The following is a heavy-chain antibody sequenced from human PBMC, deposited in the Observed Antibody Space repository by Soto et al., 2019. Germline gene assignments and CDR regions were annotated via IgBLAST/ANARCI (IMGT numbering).Heavy chain of an antibody. CDR3: ARLYDSSGYRTIYFDY. J-gene: IGHJ4*02. CDR1: GGSIYSSSYY. Sequence: PSETLSLTCTVSGGSIYSSSYYWGWIRQPPGKGLEWIGSIYYSGSTYYNTSLKSRVTISVDTSKNQFSLKLSSVTAADTAVYYCARLYDSSGYRTIYFDYWGQGTLVTVSS. CDR2: IYYSGST. V-gene: IGHV4-39*01. D-gene: IGHD3-22*01.